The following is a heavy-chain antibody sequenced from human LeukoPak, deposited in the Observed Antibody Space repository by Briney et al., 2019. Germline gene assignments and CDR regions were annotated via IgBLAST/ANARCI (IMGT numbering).Heavy chain of an antibody. CDR1: GFTFSSYW. D-gene: IGHD5-18*01. Sequence: GGSLRLSCAASGFTFSSYWMSWVRQAPGKGLEWVANIKQDGSEKYYVDSVKGRFTISRDNAKNSLYLQMNSLRAEDTAVYYCARDRISGYSYGYHYFDYWGQGTLVTVPS. J-gene: IGHJ4*02. CDR3: ARDRISGYSYGYHYFDY. CDR2: IKQDGSEK. V-gene: IGHV3-7*01.